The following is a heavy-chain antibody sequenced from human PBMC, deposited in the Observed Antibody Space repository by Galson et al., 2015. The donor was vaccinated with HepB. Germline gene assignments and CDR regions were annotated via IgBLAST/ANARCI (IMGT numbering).Heavy chain of an antibody. V-gene: IGHV3-23*01. Sequence: SLRLSCAASGFTFSSYAMSWVRQAPGKGLEWVSAISGSGGSTYYADSVKGRFTISRDNSKNTLYLQMNSLRAEDTAVYYCAEFPYYDFWSGKNWFDPWGQGTLVTVSS. CDR3: AEFPYYDFWSGKNWFDP. D-gene: IGHD3-3*01. CDR2: ISGSGGST. CDR1: GFTFSSYA. J-gene: IGHJ5*02.